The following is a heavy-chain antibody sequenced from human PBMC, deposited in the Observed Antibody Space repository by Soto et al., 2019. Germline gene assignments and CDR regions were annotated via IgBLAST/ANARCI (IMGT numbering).Heavy chain of an antibody. CDR2: VGVGSGNT. CDR1: GFTFTGSA. J-gene: IGHJ4*02. D-gene: IGHD2-15*01. V-gene: IGHV1-58*01. Sequence: ASVKVSCKASGFTFTGSAVQWVLQARGRGLEGRGWVGVGSGNTKYAQKFQVIVTITSEMSTSPAYMELSSLRSEDTAVYYCAAGVVTGYYWGQGTLVTVSS. CDR3: AAGVVTGYY.